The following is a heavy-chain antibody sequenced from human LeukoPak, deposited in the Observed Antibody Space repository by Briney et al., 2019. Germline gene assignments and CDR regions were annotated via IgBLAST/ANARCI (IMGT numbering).Heavy chain of an antibody. CDR1: GYTFTIYG. D-gene: IGHD2-15*01. V-gene: IGHV1-18*01. CDR3: ARGIIGYYFDY. Sequence: APVKVSFKTSGYTFTIYGISWVRQAPGQGLEWMGLISAYGNTNYAQNLQGRVTMTTDTSTSTAYMELRSLRSDDTAVYYCARGIIGYYFDYWGQGTLVTVSS. CDR2: ISAYGNT. J-gene: IGHJ4*02.